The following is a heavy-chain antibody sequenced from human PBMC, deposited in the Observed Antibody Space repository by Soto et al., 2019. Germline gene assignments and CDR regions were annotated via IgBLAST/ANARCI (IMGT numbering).Heavy chain of an antibody. V-gene: IGHV3-48*02. J-gene: IGHJ5*02. CDR3: ARGRDIVLVPAVTNWFDP. D-gene: IGHD2-2*01. Sequence: GGSLRLSCAASGFTFSSYSMNWVRQAPGKGLEWVSYISSSSSTIYYADSVKGRFTISRDNAKNSLYLQMNSLRDEDTAVYYCARGRDIVLVPAVTNWFDPWGQGTLVTVSS. CDR1: GFTFSSYS. CDR2: ISSSSSTI.